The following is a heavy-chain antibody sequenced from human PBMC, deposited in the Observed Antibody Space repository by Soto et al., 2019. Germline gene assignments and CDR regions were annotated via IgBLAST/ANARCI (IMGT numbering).Heavy chain of an antibody. Sequence: QVHLVQSGAEVKKPGSSVKVSCEASGGTFSSYAISWVRQAPGQGLEWMGGIIPLFGTANYAQKFQGRVTITADNSTYTAYMELSSLRSEDTAVYYCARDLWQYYGSGTYYGAYFAYWGQGTLVTVSS. CDR2: IIPLFGTA. CDR1: GGTFSSYA. CDR3: ARDLWQYYGSGTYYGAYFAY. D-gene: IGHD3-10*01. J-gene: IGHJ4*02. V-gene: IGHV1-69*06.